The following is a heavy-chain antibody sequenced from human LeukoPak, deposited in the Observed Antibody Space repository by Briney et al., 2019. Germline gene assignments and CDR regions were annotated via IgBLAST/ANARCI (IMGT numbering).Heavy chain of an antibody. CDR2: IYYSGST. V-gene: IGHV4-59*08. D-gene: IGHD5-24*01. CDR3: ARADQLFGYYYYMDV. Sequence: SETLSLTCTVSGGSISSYYWSWIRQPPGKGLEWIGYIYYSGSTNYNPSLKSRVTISVDTSKNQFSLKLSSVTAADTAVLYSARADQLFGYYYYMDVWGKGTTVTVSS. J-gene: IGHJ6*03. CDR1: GGSISSYY.